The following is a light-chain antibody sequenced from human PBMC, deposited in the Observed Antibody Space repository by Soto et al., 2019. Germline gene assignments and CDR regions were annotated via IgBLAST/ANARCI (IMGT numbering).Light chain of an antibody. V-gene: IGKV1-39*01. CDR2: GAS. CDR1: LRISKY. J-gene: IGKJ4*01. Sequence: DIKLTQSPSSLSASVGDRVTITCRASLRISKYLNWYQQKPGKAPKLLIYGASTLQSGVPSRFSGSGSGTDFTLTISNMQPEESATYFCQQCHSTPLTFSGGTKLEI. CDR3: QQCHSTPLT.